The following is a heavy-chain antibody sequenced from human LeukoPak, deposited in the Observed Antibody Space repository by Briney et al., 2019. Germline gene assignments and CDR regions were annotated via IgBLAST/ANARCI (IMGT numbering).Heavy chain of an antibody. CDR1: GYSFASYW. V-gene: IGHV5-51*01. CDR2: IYPGDSDT. J-gene: IGHJ4*02. CDR3: ARFRYYGSGSPGDY. Sequence: GEPLKISCQGSGYSFASYWIGWVRQMPGKGLEWLGIIYPGDSDTRYSPSFQGQVTISADKSISTAYLQWSSLKASDTAMYYCARFRYYGSGSPGDYWGQGTLVTVSS. D-gene: IGHD3-10*01.